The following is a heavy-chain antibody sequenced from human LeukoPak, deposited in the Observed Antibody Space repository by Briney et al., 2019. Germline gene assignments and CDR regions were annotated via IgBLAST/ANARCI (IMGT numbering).Heavy chain of an antibody. V-gene: IGHV3-23*01. CDR1: GITLSNYG. J-gene: IGHJ4*02. Sequence: PGGSLRLSCVVSGITLSNYGMSWVRQAPGKGLEWVSGISGRGGSTNYANSVKGRFIISRDTSKNTVYLQMNSLRVEDTAVYFCAKRGIVIRAVIIIGFHKEAYYFDYWGQGILVTVSS. CDR3: AKRGIVIRAVIIIGFHKEAYYFDY. CDR2: ISGRGGST. D-gene: IGHD3-10*01.